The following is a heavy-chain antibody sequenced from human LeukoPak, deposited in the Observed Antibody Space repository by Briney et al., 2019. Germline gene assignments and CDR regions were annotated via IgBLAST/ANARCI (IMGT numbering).Heavy chain of an antibody. D-gene: IGHD6-19*01. CDR3: ARDPHHIAVAGTFDY. V-gene: IGHV3-33*01. J-gene: IGHJ4*02. CDR1: GFTFSSYG. CDR2: IWYDGSNK. Sequence: PGGSLRLSCAASGFTFSSYGMHWVRQAPGKGLEWVAVIWYDGSNKYYADSVKGRFTISRDNSKNTLYLQMNSLRADDTAVYYCARDPHHIAVAGTFDYWGQGTLVTVSS.